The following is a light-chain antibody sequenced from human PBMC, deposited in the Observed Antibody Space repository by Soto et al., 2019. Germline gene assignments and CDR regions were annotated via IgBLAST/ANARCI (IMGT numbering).Light chain of an antibody. CDR2: RNN. CDR1: TSNIESNS. V-gene: IGLV1-47*01. J-gene: IGLJ3*02. CDR3: AGWDDSLSGVV. Sequence: QSVLTQPPSASGAPGPRVTLTCSGSTSNIESNSEYWYQQLPGTAHKLLIHRNNQRPSGVPDRFSGSKSGTSASLAISGLRSEDEGDYYCAGWDDSLSGVVFGGGTKLTVL.